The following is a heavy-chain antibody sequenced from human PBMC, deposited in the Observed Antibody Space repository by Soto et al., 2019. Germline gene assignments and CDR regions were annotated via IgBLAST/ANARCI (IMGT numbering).Heavy chain of an antibody. Sequence: SGGALRLSCAASGFAFSTYWMHWGRQAPGKGLLWVSRIKFDGSSTYYGDSVKGRFTISRDDAKNTLFLQMNGLRVDDTAVYYCARGAKNVYAMDVSGQGTTVIVSS. CDR3: ARGAKNVYAMDV. CDR2: IKFDGSST. J-gene: IGHJ6*02. CDR1: GFAFSTYW. V-gene: IGHV3-74*01. D-gene: IGHD3-16*01.